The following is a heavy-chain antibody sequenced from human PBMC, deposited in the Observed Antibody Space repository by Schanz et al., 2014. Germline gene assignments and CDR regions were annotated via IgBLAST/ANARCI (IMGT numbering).Heavy chain of an antibody. V-gene: IGHV4-31*03. D-gene: IGHD4-17*01. CDR1: GGSVSSGGDY. CDR3: ARDRGRGDLPGDI. CDR2: INQSGTT. Sequence: QVQLQESGPGLVKPSQTLSLTCTVSGGSVSSGGDYWSWIRQHPGKGLEWIGEINQSGTTNYNPSLKSRVTMSVDTSKNQISLNLSSATAADTAVYYCARDRGRGDLPGDIWGQGTMVTVSS. J-gene: IGHJ3*02.